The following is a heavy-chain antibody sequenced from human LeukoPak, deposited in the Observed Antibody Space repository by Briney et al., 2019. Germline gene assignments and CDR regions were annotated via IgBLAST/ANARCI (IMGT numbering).Heavy chain of an antibody. Sequence: RGESLKISCKSSGYSFTTNWIGWVRQMPGKGLEWMGIIYPSDSDTRYSPSFQGQVTISADKSNSTAYLQWSSLKASDTAMYYCARRYGHSSDHWGQGTLVTVSS. CDR2: IYPSDSDT. V-gene: IGHV5-51*01. CDR3: ARRYGHSSDH. D-gene: IGHD4-17*01. CDR1: GYSFTTNW. J-gene: IGHJ4*02.